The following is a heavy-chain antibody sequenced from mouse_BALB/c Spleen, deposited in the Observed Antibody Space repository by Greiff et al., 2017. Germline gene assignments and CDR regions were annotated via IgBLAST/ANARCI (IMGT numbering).Heavy chain of an antibody. CDR1: GFTFSSFG. J-gene: IGHJ1*01. CDR2: ISSGSSTI. D-gene: IGHD1-3*01. V-gene: IGHV5-17*02. CDR3: ARSGYYGYFDV. Sequence: EVKVVESGGGLVQPGGSRKLSCAASGFTFSSFGMHWVRQAPEKGLEWVAYISSGSSTIYYADTVKGRFTISRDNPKNTLFLQMTSLRSEDTAMYYCARSGYYGYFDVWGAGTTVTVSS.